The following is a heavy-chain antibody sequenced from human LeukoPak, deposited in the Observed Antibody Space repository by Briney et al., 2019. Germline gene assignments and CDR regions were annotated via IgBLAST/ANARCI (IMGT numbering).Heavy chain of an antibody. CDR2: IIPILGIA. Sequence: SVKVSCKASGGTFSSYAISWVRQAPGQGLEWMGRIIPILGIANYAQKFQGRVTITADKSTSTAYMELSSLRSDDTAVYYCARVKVPGAFDIWGQGTMVTVSS. V-gene: IGHV1-69*04. J-gene: IGHJ3*02. CDR3: ARVKVPGAFDI. CDR1: GGTFSSYA.